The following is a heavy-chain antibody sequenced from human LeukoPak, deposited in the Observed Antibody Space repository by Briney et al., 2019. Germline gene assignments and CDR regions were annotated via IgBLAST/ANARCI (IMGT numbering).Heavy chain of an antibody. D-gene: IGHD2-15*01. CDR2: IIPIFGTA. CDR3: ARDKGIVVVAATSWSFEYYFDY. Sequence: SVKVSCKASRGTFSSYAISWVRQAPGQGLEWMGGIIPIFGTANYAQKFQGRVTITADESTSTAYMELSSLRSEDTAVYYCARDKGIVVVAATSWSFEYYFDYWGQGTLVTVSS. CDR1: RGTFSSYA. V-gene: IGHV1-69*13. J-gene: IGHJ4*02.